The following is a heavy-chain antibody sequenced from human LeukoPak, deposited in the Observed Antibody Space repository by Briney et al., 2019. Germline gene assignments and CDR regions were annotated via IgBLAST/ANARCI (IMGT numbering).Heavy chain of an antibody. CDR1: GGSISNGGQY. V-gene: IGHV4-31*03. CDR2: IYYSGST. Sequence: KASQTLSLTCTVSGGSISNGGQYWSWIRQHPGKGLEWIGYIYYSGSTFYNPSLQSRLTISVDTSENQFSLKLSSVTAADTAVYYCARVVVGVDNWFDPWGQGTLVIVSS. CDR3: ARVVVGVDNWFDP. D-gene: IGHD1-26*01. J-gene: IGHJ5*02.